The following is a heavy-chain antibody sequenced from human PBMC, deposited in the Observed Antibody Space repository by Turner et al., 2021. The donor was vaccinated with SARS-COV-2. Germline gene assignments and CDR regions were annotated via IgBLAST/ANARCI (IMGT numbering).Heavy chain of an antibody. CDR2: VGTAGDT. CDR1: GFTFSNYD. V-gene: IGHV3-13*04. Sequence: EVQLVESGAGLVQPGGSLRLSCAASGFTFSNYDMHWVRQATGKGLEWVSAVGTAGDTYYPGSVKGRFTISRENGKNSLYLQMNSLRAGDTAVYYCARAKFRGLISWFDPWGQGTLVTVSS. J-gene: IGHJ5*02. D-gene: IGHD3-10*01. CDR3: ARAKFRGLISWFDP.